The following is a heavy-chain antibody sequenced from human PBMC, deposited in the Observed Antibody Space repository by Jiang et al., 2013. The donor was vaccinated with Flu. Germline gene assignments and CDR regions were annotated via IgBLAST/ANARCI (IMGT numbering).Heavy chain of an antibody. D-gene: IGHD4-17*01. J-gene: IGHJ3*02. CDR1: GGSISSGGYS. V-gene: IGHV4-30-2*01. Sequence: GPGLVKPSQTLSLTCAVSGGSISSGGYSWSWIRQPPGKGLEWIGYIYHSGSTYYNPSLKSRVTISVDRSKNQFSLKLSSVTAADTAVYYCARYYGTDAFDIWGQGTMVTVSS. CDR3: ARYYGTDAFDI. CDR2: IYHSGST.